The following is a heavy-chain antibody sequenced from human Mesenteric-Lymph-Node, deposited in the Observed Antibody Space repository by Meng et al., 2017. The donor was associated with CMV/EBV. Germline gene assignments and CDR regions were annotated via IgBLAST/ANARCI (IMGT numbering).Heavy chain of an antibody. CDR1: GFTFSSYS. CDR3: AREDRFGELSFDY. Sequence: GESLKISCAASGFTFSSYSMNWVRQAPGKGLEWVSYISSSSSTIYYADSVKGRFTISRDNSKNTLYLQMNSLRAEDTAVYYCAREDRFGELSFDYWGQGTLVTVSS. D-gene: IGHD3-10*01. J-gene: IGHJ4*02. V-gene: IGHV3-48*01. CDR2: ISSSSSTI.